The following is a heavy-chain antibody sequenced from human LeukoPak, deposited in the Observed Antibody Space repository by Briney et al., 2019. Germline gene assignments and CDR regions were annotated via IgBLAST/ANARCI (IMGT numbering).Heavy chain of an antibody. CDR3: ARGYYYYYMDV. J-gene: IGHJ6*03. V-gene: IGHV4-59*01. Sequence: PSETLSLTCTVSGGSISSYYWSWIRQPPGKVLEWIGYIYYSGSTNYNPSLKSRVTISVDTSKNQFSLKLSSVTAADTAVYYCARGYYYYYMDVWGKGTTVTISS. CDR1: GGSISSYY. CDR2: IYYSGST.